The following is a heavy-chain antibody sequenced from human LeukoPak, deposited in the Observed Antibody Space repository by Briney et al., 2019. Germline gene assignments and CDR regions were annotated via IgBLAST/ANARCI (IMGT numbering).Heavy chain of an antibody. V-gene: IGHV3-74*01. CDR3: ARDFDMGGTPGDDFDY. CDR1: GFTFSNYW. Sequence: GGSLRLSCAASGFTFSNYWMHWVRQAPGKGPVWVARIKNDGSYTSYADSVKGRFTISRDDAKNTLYLQMSSPRAEDTAVYYCARDFDMGGTPGDDFDYWGRGTLVTVSS. CDR2: IKNDGSYT. D-gene: IGHD3-9*01. J-gene: IGHJ4*02.